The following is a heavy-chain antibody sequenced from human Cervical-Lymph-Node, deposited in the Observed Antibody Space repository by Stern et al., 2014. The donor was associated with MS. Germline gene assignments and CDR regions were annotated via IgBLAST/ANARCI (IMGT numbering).Heavy chain of an antibody. CDR1: GFTFGNYY. V-gene: IGHV3-11*01. Sequence: QVQLVESGGGVVRPGGSLRLSCSASGFTFGNYYMTWIRQPPGKGLEWVSNISGGGSLTYYVDAVKGLFTVSRDNVSNSVHLDMSSLTVGDTAVYYCASSRYSGYDPDYWGQGMMVYVSS. D-gene: IGHD5-12*01. CDR3: ASSRYSGYDPDY. J-gene: IGHJ4*02. CDR2: ISGGGSLT.